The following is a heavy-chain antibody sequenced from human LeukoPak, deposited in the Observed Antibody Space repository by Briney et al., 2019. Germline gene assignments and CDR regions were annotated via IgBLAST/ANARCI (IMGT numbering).Heavy chain of an antibody. CDR3: ARDGQCAGGDCYQSAFDI. CDR1: GGSISSYY. V-gene: IGHV4-59*06. J-gene: IGHJ3*02. CDR2: IYYSGST. D-gene: IGHD2-21*02. Sequence: SETLSLTCTVSGGSISSYYWSWIRQHPGKGLEWIGYIYYSGSTYYNPSLKSRVTISVDTSKNQFSLKLSSVTAADTAVYYCARDGQCAGGDCYQSAFDIWGQGTMVTASS.